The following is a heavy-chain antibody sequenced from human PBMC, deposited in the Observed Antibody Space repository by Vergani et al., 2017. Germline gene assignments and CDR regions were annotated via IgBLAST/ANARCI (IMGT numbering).Heavy chain of an antibody. CDR2: IYYSGST. CDR1: GGSISSGGYY. J-gene: IGHJ4*02. V-gene: IGHV4-31*03. CDR3: ARGSCLGGSCYKPLFDY. D-gene: IGHD2-15*01. Sequence: QVQLQESGPGLVKPSQTLSITCTVSGGSISSGGYYWSWIRQHPGKGLEWIGYIYYSGSTYYNPSLKSRVTISVDTSKNQFSLNLTSVTAADTAVYFCARGSCLGGSCYKPLFDYWGQGILVTVSS.